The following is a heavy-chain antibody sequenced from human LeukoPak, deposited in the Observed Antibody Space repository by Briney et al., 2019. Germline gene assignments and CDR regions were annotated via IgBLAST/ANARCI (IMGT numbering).Heavy chain of an antibody. D-gene: IGHD2-2*02. CDR3: ARGQGYCSSTSCYRGAGYYYYMDV. Sequence: GGSLRLSCAASGFTFSSYAMSWVRQAPGKGLEWVSAISGSGGSTYYADSVKGRFTISRDNSKNTLYLQMNSLRAEDTAVYYCARGQGYCSSTSCYRGAGYYYYMDVWGKGTTVTVSS. J-gene: IGHJ6*03. CDR2: ISGSGGST. CDR1: GFTFSSYA. V-gene: IGHV3-23*01.